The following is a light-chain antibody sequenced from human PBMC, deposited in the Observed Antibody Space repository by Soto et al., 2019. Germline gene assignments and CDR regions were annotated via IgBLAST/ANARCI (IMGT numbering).Light chain of an antibody. Sequence: QSVLTQPASVSGSPGQSITISCTGTSSDIGNNNYVSWYQHHPGKAPKLLIYEVSTRPSAISPRFSGSKSGNTASLTISGLQAVDEADYYCSSYTSNTTPLFGGGSKLTVL. V-gene: IGLV2-14*01. J-gene: IGLJ2*01. CDR1: SSDIGNNNY. CDR3: SSYTSNTTPL. CDR2: EVS.